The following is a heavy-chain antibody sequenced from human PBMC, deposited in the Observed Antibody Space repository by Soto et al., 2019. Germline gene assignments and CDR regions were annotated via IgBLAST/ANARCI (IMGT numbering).Heavy chain of an antibody. CDR2: IYHSGST. V-gene: IGHV4-30-2*01. J-gene: IGHJ4*02. CDR1: GGSISSGGYS. CDR3: ASAGGLGAVAADY. Sequence: QLQLQESGSGLVKPSQTLSLTCAVSGGSISSGGYSWSWIRQPPGKGLEWIGYIYHSGSTYYNPSLKSRVTISVDRSKTQFSLKLSSVTAADTAVYYCASAGGLGAVAADYWVQGTLVTVSS. D-gene: IGHD6-19*01.